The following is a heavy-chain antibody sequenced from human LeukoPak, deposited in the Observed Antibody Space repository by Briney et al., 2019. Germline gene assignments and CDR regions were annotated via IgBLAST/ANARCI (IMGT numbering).Heavy chain of an antibody. CDR2: IKSKTDGGTT. CDR3: TTDEEYSYGYICDY. Sequence: GGSLRLSCAASGFTFSNAWMSWVRQAPGKGLEWVGRIKSKTDGGTTDYAAPVKGRFTISRDDSKNTLYLQMNSLKTEDTAVYYCTTDEEYSYGYICDYWGQGTLVTASS. D-gene: IGHD5-18*01. J-gene: IGHJ4*02. V-gene: IGHV3-15*01. CDR1: GFTFSNAW.